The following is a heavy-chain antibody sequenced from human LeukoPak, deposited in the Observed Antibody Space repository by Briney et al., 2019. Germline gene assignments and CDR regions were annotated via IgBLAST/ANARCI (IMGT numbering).Heavy chain of an antibody. V-gene: IGHV3-33*01. CDR3: ARAASDDILPGYPRDAFDI. Sequence: GRSLRLSCAASGVTFSSYGMHWVRQAPGKGLEWVAVIWYDGSNKYYADSVKGRFTISRNNYKNTLYLQMNSLRAEDTAVYYCARAASDDILPGYPRDAFDIWGQGTMVTVSS. D-gene: IGHD3-9*01. CDR2: IWYDGSNK. J-gene: IGHJ3*02. CDR1: GVTFSSYG.